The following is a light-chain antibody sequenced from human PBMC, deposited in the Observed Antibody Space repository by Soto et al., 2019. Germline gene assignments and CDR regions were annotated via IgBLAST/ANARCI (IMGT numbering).Light chain of an antibody. Sequence: EIVLTQSPGTLSLSPGERATLSCRASQSVSSSYLAWYQQKPGQAPRPLIYGASSRAIGIPDRFSGSGSGTDFTLTSSRLEPEDFAVYYCQQYGSSPWTVGQGTKVEI. J-gene: IGKJ1*01. V-gene: IGKV3-20*01. CDR3: QQYGSSPWT. CDR2: GAS. CDR1: QSVSSSY.